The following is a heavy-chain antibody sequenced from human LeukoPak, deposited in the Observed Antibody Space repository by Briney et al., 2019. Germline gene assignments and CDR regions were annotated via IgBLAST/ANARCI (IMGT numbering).Heavy chain of an antibody. CDR1: GFTFSSYV. Sequence: GGSLRLSCAASGFTFSSYVMSWIRQAPGKGLEWVSYISGGSATIYYADSVKGRFTISRDNAKNSLYLQMNSLRDDDTAVYYCARPSVITIRQFYFDYWGQGALVTVSS. CDR3: ARPSVITIRQFYFDY. V-gene: IGHV3-48*02. CDR2: ISGGSATI. J-gene: IGHJ4*02. D-gene: IGHD1-14*01.